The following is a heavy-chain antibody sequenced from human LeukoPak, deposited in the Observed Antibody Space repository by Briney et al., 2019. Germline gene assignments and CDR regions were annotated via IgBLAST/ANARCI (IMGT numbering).Heavy chain of an antibody. Sequence: ASVKVSCTASGYTFTAYYMHWVRQAPGQGLEWMGWINPNSGGTNYAQKFQGRVTMTRDTSISTVYMELSRLRSDDTAVYYCARDFPSSGWYHPFDYWGQGSLVTVSS. D-gene: IGHD6-19*01. CDR2: INPNSGGT. CDR3: ARDFPSSGWYHPFDY. V-gene: IGHV1-2*02. J-gene: IGHJ4*02. CDR1: GYTFTAYY.